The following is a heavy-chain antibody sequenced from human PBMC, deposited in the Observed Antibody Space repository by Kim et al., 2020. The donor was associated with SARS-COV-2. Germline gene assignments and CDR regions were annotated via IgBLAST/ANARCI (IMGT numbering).Heavy chain of an antibody. D-gene: IGHD3-3*01. CDR3: ARVRTIFGVVTTRGDAFDI. CDR2: ISAYNGNT. CDR1: GYTFTSYD. V-gene: IGHV1-18*01. J-gene: IGHJ3*02. Sequence: ASVKVSCKASGYTFTSYDISWVRQAPGQGLEWMGWISAYNGNTNYAQKLQGRVTMTTDTSTSTAYMELRSLRSDDTAVYYCARVRTIFGVVTTRGDAFDIWGQGTMVTVSS.